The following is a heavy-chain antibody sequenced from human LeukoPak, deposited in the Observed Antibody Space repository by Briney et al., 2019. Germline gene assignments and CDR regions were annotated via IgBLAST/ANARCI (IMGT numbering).Heavy chain of an antibody. D-gene: IGHD5-18*01. V-gene: IGHV1-18*01. CDR1: GYTFTSYG. Sequence: GASVKVSCKASGYTFTSYGISWVRQAPGQRLEWTGWISAYNGNTNYAQKLQGRVTMTTDTSTSTAYMELRSLRSDDTAVYYCARGAVDTAMVTLFDYWGQGTLVTVSS. CDR3: ARGAVDTAMVTLFDY. J-gene: IGHJ4*02. CDR2: ISAYNGNT.